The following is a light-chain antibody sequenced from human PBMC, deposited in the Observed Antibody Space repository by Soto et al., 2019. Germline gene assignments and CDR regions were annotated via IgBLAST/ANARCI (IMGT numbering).Light chain of an antibody. Sequence: QSVLTQPPSASGTPGQRVTISCSGSSSNIGSNYVYWYQQLPGTAPKLLIYRNNQRPSGVPDRFSGSKSGTSASLAISGLRSEDEADYDGAAWDDSLSGVVFGGGTQLTVL. V-gene: IGLV1-47*01. CDR3: AAWDDSLSGVV. CDR2: RNN. CDR1: SSNIGSNY. J-gene: IGLJ2*01.